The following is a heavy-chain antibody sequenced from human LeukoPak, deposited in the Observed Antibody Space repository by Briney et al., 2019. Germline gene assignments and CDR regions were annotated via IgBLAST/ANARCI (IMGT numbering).Heavy chain of an antibody. CDR3: ARGVGDYDY. Sequence: TLSLTCTVSGGSISSGSYYWSWIRQPAGKGLEWIGRIYTSGSTNYNPSLKSRVTISVDTSKNQFSLKLSSVTAADTAVYYCARGVGDYDYWGPGTLVTVSS. CDR1: GGSISSGSYY. V-gene: IGHV4-61*02. J-gene: IGHJ4*02. D-gene: IGHD4-17*01. CDR2: IYTSGST.